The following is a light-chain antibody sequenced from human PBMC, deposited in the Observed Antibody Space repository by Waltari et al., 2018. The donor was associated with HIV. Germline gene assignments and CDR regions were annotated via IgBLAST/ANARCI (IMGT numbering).Light chain of an antibody. CDR3: SSYTDSDSLL. V-gene: IGLV2-14*01. CDR2: GVN. J-gene: IGLJ2*01. Sequence: QSALTQPASVSGSPGQSITISCPGDTSDIGIYYLVSWYQKYPDKAPRLIMYGVNTRPSGISNRFSGSKSGNTASLTISALQGDDEADYYCSSYTDSDSLLFGGGTKLTVL. CDR1: TSDIGIYYL.